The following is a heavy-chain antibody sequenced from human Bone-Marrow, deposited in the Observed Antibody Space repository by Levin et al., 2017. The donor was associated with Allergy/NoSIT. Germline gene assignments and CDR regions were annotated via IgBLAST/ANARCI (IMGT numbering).Heavy chain of an antibody. V-gene: IGHV4-38-2*02. CDR1: GYSISSGYY. D-gene: IGHD1-26*01. CDR2: IYHSGST. Sequence: SQTLSLTCTVSGYSISSGYYWGWIRQPPGKGLEWIGSIYHSGSTYYNPSLKSRVTISVDTSKNQFSLKLSSVTAADTAVYYCARVVVGATPDNWGQGTLVTVSS. CDR3: ARVVVGATPDN. J-gene: IGHJ4*02.